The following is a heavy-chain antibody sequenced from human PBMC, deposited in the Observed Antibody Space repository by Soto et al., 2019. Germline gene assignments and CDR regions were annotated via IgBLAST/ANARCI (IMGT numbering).Heavy chain of an antibody. CDR3: ARGRYTMIVVVEWDY. V-gene: IGHV3-23*01. Sequence: PGGSLILSCAASGFPFSSSAMSCVHPAPGTGLEWVSAISGCGGSTYYADSVEGRFTISRDKSKTTLYLQMNSLRAEDTAVYYCARGRYTMIVVVEWDYCGQGTLVTVSS. D-gene: IGHD3-22*01. CDR2: ISGCGGST. J-gene: IGHJ4*02. CDR1: GFPFSSSA.